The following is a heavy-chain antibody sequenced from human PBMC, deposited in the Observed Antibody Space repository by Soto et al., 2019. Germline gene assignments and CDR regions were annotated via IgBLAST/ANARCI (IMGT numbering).Heavy chain of an antibody. CDR3: ARDDYDFWSGANYYYYGMDV. V-gene: IGHV3-21*01. D-gene: IGHD3-3*01. Sequence: GGSLRLSCAASGFTFSSYSMNWVRQAPGKGLEWASSISSSSSYIYYADSVKGRFTISRDNAKNSLYLQMNSLRAEDTAVYYCARDDYDFWSGANYYYYGMDVWGQGTTVTVSS. CDR1: GFTFSSYS. CDR2: ISSSSSYI. J-gene: IGHJ6*02.